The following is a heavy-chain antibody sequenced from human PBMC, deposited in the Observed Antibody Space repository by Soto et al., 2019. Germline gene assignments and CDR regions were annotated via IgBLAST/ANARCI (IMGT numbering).Heavy chain of an antibody. CDR2: ISSSGSTI. Sequence: PGGSLRLSCAASGFTFSSYEMNWVRQAPGKGLEWVSYISSSGSTIYYADSVKGRFTISRDNAKNSLYLQMNSLRAEDTAVYYCARKYSGRYYGSAIDIWGQGTMVTVSS. CDR3: ARKYSGRYYGSAIDI. V-gene: IGHV3-48*03. D-gene: IGHD1-26*01. J-gene: IGHJ3*02. CDR1: GFTFSSYE.